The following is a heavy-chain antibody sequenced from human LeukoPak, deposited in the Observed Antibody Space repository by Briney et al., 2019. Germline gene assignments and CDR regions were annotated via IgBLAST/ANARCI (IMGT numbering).Heavy chain of an antibody. J-gene: IGHJ4*02. V-gene: IGHV3-48*04. D-gene: IGHD3-10*01. CDR1: GFTFSSYS. CDR2: ISSSGSTI. Sequence: PGGSLRLSCAASGFTFSSYSMNWVRQAPGKGLEWVSYISSSGSTIYYADSVKGRFTISRDNAKNSLYLQMNSLRAEDTAVYYCARAGGSGSLYIYWGQGTLVTVSS. CDR3: ARAGGSGSLYIY.